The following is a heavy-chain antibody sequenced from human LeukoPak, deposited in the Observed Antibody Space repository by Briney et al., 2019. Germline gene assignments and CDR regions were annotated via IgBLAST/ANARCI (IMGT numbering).Heavy chain of an antibody. CDR1: GGSFSGYY. J-gene: IGHJ5*02. CDR3: AREVRRFGRKSDP. V-gene: IGHV4-34*01. CDR2: INHSGST. Sequence: SSETLSLTCAVYGGSFSGYYWSWIRQPPGKGLEWIGEINHSGSTNYNPSLKSRVTISVDTSKNQFSLKLSSVTAADTAVYYCAREVRRFGRKSDPWGQGTLVTVSS. D-gene: IGHD3-10*01.